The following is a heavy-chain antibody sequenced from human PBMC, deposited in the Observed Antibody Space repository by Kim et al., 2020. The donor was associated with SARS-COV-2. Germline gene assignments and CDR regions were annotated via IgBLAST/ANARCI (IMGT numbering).Heavy chain of an antibody. J-gene: IGHJ6*02. CDR3: ARDRRYSNSSGNYYYGMDV. CDR2: IYYSGST. Sequence: SETLSLTCTVPGGSIRSYFWSWIRQPPGKGLEWIGYIYYSGSTNYNPSLKSRVTISVPTSKNQFSLKLSSVTAADTAVYYCARDRRYSNSSGNYYYGMDVWGQGTTVTVSS. V-gene: IGHV4-59*01. CDR1: GGSIRSYF. D-gene: IGHD6-6*01.